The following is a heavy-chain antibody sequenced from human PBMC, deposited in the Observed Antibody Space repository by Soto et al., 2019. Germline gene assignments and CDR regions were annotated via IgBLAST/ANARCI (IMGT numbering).Heavy chain of an antibody. CDR3: ARVVAAAGTDYYYGMDV. CDR2: INHSGST. D-gene: IGHD6-13*01. V-gene: IGHV4-34*01. Sequence: QVQLQQWGAGLLKPSETLSLTCAVYGGSFSGYYWSWIRQPPGTGLEWIGEINHSGSTNYNPSLKSRVTISVDTSKNQFSLKLSSVTAADTAVYYCARVVAAAGTDYYYGMDVWGQGTTVTVSS. J-gene: IGHJ6*02. CDR1: GGSFSGYY.